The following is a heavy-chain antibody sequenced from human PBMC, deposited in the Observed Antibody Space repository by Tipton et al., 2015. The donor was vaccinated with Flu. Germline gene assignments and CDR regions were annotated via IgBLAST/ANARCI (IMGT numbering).Heavy chain of an antibody. Sequence: VQLVQSGGGLIQPGGSLRLSCTASGFPVSEHHMIWVRQAPGKGLEWVSYLQNTGDPYYADSVKGRFTIFRDNSKNTLYLQMNSLRAEDTAVYYCARGYDILTDGGGYFDYWGQGTLVTVSS. V-gene: IGHV3-53*01. CDR1: GFPVSEHH. J-gene: IGHJ4*02. D-gene: IGHD3-9*01. CDR2: LQNTGDP. CDR3: ARGYDILTDGGGYFDY.